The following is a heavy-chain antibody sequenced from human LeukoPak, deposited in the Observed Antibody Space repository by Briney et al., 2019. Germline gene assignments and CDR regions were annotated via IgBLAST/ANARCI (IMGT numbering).Heavy chain of an antibody. CDR1: GFTFSSYG. CDR3: AKDRSGSYDY. J-gene: IGHJ4*02. Sequence: GGSPRLSCAASGFTFSSYGMHWVRQAPGKGLEWVAVISYDGSNKYYADSVKGRFTISRDNSKNTLYLQMNSLRAEDTAVYYCAKDRSGSYDYWGQGTLVTVPS. CDR2: ISYDGSNK. D-gene: IGHD1-26*01. V-gene: IGHV3-30*18.